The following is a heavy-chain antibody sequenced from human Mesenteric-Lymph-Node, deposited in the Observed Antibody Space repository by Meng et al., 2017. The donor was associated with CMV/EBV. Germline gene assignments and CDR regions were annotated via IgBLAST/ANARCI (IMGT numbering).Heavy chain of an antibody. CDR3: ARHNSHYYYYGMDV. CDR1: GGSISSYY. V-gene: IGHV4-59*01. CDR2: TYYSGSS. D-gene: IGHD2/OR15-2a*01. J-gene: IGHJ6*02. Sequence: SETLSLTCTVSGGSISSYYWSWIRQPPGKGLEWIGYTYYSGSSTYNPSLKSRVTFSVDTSKNQFSLKLSSVTAADTAVYYCARHNSHYYYYGMDVWGQGTTVTVSS.